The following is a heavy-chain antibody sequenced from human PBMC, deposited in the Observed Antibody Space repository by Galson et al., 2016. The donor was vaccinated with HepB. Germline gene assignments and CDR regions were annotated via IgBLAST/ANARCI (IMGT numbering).Heavy chain of an antibody. Sequence: SLRLSCAASGLTFRTYNMNWVRQAPGKGLECVSYISRSRGYTHYAESVKGRFTLSRDNSKKPLHLQMNSLRAEDTAVYYCARSGSYSYAFDIWGQGTMVTASS. CDR2: ISRSRGYT. V-gene: IGHV3-21*05. CDR3: ARSGSYSYAFDI. D-gene: IGHD3-10*01. CDR1: GLTFRTYN. J-gene: IGHJ3*02.